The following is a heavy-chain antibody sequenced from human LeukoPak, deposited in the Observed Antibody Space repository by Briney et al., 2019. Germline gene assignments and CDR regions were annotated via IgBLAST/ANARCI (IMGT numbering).Heavy chain of an antibody. CDR3: AKDEVGGDGSADYYYYGMDV. V-gene: IGHV3-43*01. CDR1: GFTFDDYT. D-gene: IGHD3-10*01. Sequence: GGSLRLSCAASGFTFDDYTMHWVRQVPGKALEWVSLISWDGGVTSYSDSVKGRFTISRDNFKKSLYLQMNSLRTEDTAVYYCAKDEVGGDGSADYYYYGMDVWGQGTTVTVSS. CDR2: ISWDGGVT. J-gene: IGHJ6*02.